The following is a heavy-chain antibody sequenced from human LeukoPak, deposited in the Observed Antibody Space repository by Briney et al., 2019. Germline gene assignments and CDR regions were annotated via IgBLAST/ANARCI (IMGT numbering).Heavy chain of an antibody. CDR3: AKGTSLLLWFGGEYYFDY. J-gene: IGHJ4*02. Sequence: PGGSLRLSCAASGFTFSSYAMSWVRQAPGKGLEWVSGISGSGGSTYYADSVKGRFTISRDNSKNTLYLQMNSLRAEDTAVYYCAKGTSLLLWFGGEYYFDYWGQGTLVTVSS. CDR2: ISGSGGST. V-gene: IGHV3-23*01. D-gene: IGHD3-10*01. CDR1: GFTFSSYA.